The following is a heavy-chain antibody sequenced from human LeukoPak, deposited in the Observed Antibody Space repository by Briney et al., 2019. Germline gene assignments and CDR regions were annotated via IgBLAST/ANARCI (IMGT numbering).Heavy chain of an antibody. D-gene: IGHD4-23*01. CDR1: GGSIKDSD. J-gene: IGHJ4*02. V-gene: IGHV4-4*07. Sequence: SETLSLTCTVSGGSIKDSDWSWIRQPAGKGLEWIGRIYTSGRTNYNPSLKSRVNMSLDTSKNQFSLKLTSVTAADTAVYYCAREFYGGQPAYWGQGTLVTVSS. CDR2: IYTSGRT. CDR3: AREFYGGQPAY.